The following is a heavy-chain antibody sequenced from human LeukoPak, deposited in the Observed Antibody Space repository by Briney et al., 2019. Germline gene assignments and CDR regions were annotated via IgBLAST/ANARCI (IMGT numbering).Heavy chain of an antibody. CDR3: AGGRLVATSKAVAIDY. V-gene: IGHV3-74*01. CDR1: GFTFSNSW. CDR2: INERGSST. Sequence: GGSLRLSCAASGFTFSNSWLHWVRQAPGKGLVWVSRINERGSSTSYADSVKGRFTISRDNAKNALYLQMNNLRADDTAVYYCAGGRLVATSKAVAIDYWGQGTLVTVSS. J-gene: IGHJ4*02. D-gene: IGHD5-12*01.